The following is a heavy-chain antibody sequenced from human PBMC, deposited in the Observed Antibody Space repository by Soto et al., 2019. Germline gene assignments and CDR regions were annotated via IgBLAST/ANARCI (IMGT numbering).Heavy chain of an antibody. CDR2: IYYSGST. D-gene: IGHD6-13*01. CDR3: ARVSSSWGLVNYFDY. Sequence: SETLSFTCTVSGGSVSSGSYYWSWIRQPPGKGLECIGYIYYSGSTNYNPSLKSRVTISVDTSKNQFSLKLSSVTAADTAVYYCARVSSSWGLVNYFDYWGQGTLVTVSS. CDR1: GGSVSSGSYY. J-gene: IGHJ4*02. V-gene: IGHV4-61*01.